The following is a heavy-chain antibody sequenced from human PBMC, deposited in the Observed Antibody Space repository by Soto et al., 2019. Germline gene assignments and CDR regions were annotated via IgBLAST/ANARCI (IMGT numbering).Heavy chain of an antibody. CDR3: ARGAGLRHYDFWSGYYTYYYYGMDV. V-gene: IGHV4-39*01. J-gene: IGHJ6*02. Sequence: SETLSLTCTVSGGSISSSSYYWGWIRQPPGKGLEWIGSIYYSGSTYYNPSLKSRVTISVDTSKNQFSLKLSSVTAADTAVYYCARGAGLRHYDFWSGYYTYYYYGMDVWGQGTTVTVSS. D-gene: IGHD3-3*01. CDR1: GGSISSSSYY. CDR2: IYYSGST.